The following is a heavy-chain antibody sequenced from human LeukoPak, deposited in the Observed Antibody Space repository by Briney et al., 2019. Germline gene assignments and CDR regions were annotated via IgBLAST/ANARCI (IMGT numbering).Heavy chain of an antibody. V-gene: IGHV4-31*02. D-gene: IGHD3-16*01. Sequence: PSQTLSLTWTVSGGSISSGGYYWSWIRQLPGKGLEWIGYIYYSGSTYYNPSLKSRVTISVDTSKNQFSLKLSSVTAADTAVYYCARVAGGDFDYWGQGTLVTVSS. CDR3: ARVAGGDFDY. CDR1: GGSISSGGYY. J-gene: IGHJ4*02. CDR2: IYYSGST.